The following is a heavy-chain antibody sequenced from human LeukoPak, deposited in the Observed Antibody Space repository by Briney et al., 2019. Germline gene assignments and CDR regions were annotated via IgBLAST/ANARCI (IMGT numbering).Heavy chain of an antibody. D-gene: IGHD2-2*03. CDR3: ARRTRMDIVFDP. V-gene: IGHV4-39*01. CDR1: GGSFSGYY. J-gene: IGHJ5*02. Sequence: SETLSLTCAVYGGSFSGYYWGWIRQPPGKGLEWIGSIYYSGSTYYNPSLKSRVTISVDTSKNQFSLKLSSVTAADTAVYYCARRTRMDIVFDPWGQGTLVTVSS. CDR2: IYYSGST.